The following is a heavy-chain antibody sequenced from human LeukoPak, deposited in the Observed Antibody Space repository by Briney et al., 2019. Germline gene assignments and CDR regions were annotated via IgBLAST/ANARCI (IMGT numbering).Heavy chain of an antibody. Sequence: GESLKISCKGSGYSFTSYWIAWVRQMPGKGLEWMGIIYPGDSDTRYSPSFQGQVSITVDKSINTAYLQWSSLKASDTAMYYCASGHGGPPNWFDPRGQGTLVTVSS. CDR1: GYSFTSYW. CDR2: IYPGDSDT. CDR3: ASGHGGPPNWFDP. J-gene: IGHJ5*02. V-gene: IGHV5-51*01. D-gene: IGHD4-23*01.